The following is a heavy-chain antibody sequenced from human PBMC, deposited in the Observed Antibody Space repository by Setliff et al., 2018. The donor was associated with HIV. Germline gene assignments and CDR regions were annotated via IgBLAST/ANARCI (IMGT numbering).Heavy chain of an antibody. V-gene: IGHV4-59*08. J-gene: IGHJ4*02. CDR2: FYYTGST. Sequence: SETLSLTCTVSGGSIVRYYWTWIRQPPGKGLEWIGSFYYTGSTYYNPSLRSRVTISVDTSKNQFSLRLNSVTAADTAVYYCARQGNIVVVTSFDYWGQGTLVTVSS. CDR1: GGSIVRYY. D-gene: IGHD2-21*02. CDR3: ARQGNIVVVTSFDY.